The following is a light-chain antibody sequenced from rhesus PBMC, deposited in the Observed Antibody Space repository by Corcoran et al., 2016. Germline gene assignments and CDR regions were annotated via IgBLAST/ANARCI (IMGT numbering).Light chain of an antibody. CDR1: QTISSY. V-gene: IGKV1S5*01. J-gene: IGKJ2*01. CDR3: QQHNSHPYS. CDR2: AAS. Sequence: GDRVTITCRASQTISSYLAWYQQKPGKVPKLLIYAASSLESGVPSRFRGSGSGTDFTLTISSLQPEDFATYYCQQHNSHPYSFGRRTKVEIK.